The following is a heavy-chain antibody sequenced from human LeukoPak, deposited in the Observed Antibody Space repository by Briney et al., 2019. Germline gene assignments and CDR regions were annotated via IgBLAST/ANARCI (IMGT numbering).Heavy chain of an antibody. J-gene: IGHJ3*02. CDR2: IYYSQST. CDR1: GDSITSDNYF. D-gene: IGHD5-12*01. V-gene: IGHV4-39*01. CDR3: ARPVNSGYDAFNI. Sequence: PSETLSLTCAVSGDSITSDNYFWSWVRQPPGKGLEWIGSIYYSQSTYYNPSLKSRVTISVDTSKNQFSLKLSSVTAADTAVYYCARPVNSGYDAFNIWGQGTMVTVSS.